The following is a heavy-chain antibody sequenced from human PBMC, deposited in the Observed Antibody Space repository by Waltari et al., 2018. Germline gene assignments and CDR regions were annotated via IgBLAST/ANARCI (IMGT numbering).Heavy chain of an antibody. D-gene: IGHD3-3*01. J-gene: IGHJ4*02. CDR1: GGSISSSSYY. V-gene: IGHV4-39*01. CDR2: IYYSGST. Sequence: QLQLQESGPGLVKPSETLSLTCTVSGGSISSSSYYWGWIRQPPGKGLEWIGSIYYSGSTYYNPSLKSRVTISVDTSKNQFSLKLSSVTAADTAVYYCASSPEWLPLDYWGQGTLVTVSS. CDR3: ASSPEWLPLDY.